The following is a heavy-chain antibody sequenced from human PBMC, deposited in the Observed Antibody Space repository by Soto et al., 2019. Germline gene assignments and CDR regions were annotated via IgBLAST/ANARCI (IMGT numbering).Heavy chain of an antibody. Sequence: SETLSLTCTVSGGSISSSSYYWGWIRQPPGKGLEWIGSIYYSGSTYYNPSLKSRVTISVDTSKNQFSLKLSSVTAADTAVYYCARHEDEYQLLPARNWFDPWGQGTLVTSP. CDR3: ARHEDEYQLLPARNWFDP. D-gene: IGHD2-2*01. CDR2: IYYSGST. V-gene: IGHV4-39*01. CDR1: GGSISSSSYY. J-gene: IGHJ5*02.